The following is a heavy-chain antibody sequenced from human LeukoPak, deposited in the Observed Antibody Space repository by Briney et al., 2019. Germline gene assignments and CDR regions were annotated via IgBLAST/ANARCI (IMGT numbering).Heavy chain of an antibody. D-gene: IGHD2-2*01. CDR3: ARSFLGYCSSTSCGDAFDI. J-gene: IGHJ3*02. CDR2: IYSGGST. V-gene: IGHV3-66*02. CDR1: GFTVSSNY. Sequence: PGGPLRLSCAASGFTVSSNYMSWVRQAPGKGLEWVSVIYSGGSTYYADSVKGRFTISRDNSKNTLYLQMNSLRAEVTAVYYCARSFLGYCSSTSCGDAFDIWGQGTMVTVSS.